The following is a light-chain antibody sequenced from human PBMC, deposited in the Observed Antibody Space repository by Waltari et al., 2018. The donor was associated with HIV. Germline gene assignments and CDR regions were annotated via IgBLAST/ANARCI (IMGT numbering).Light chain of an antibody. CDR2: GKN. CDR1: SVRTYY. Sequence: SSELAQDPAVSVALGQTVRITCQGDSVRTYYASWYQQKPGQAPVLVFYGKNNRPSGIPDRFSGSSSGETASLTITVAQAEDEADYYCNSRDTTGHWFFGGGTKVTVL. J-gene: IGLJ3*02. V-gene: IGLV3-19*01. CDR3: NSRDTTGHWF.